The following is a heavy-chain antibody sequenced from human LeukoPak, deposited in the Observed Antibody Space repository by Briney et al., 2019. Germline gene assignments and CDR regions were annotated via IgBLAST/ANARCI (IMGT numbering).Heavy chain of an antibody. J-gene: IGHJ4*02. CDR2: ISGSGAKT. Sequence: GGSLRLSCAASGFTFSTYAMNWVRQAPGKGLEWVSAISGSGAKTYYADFVKGRFTISRDNSKNTLYLQMNSLRAEDTAVYYCARVSGYLWGCRYWGQGTLVTVSS. CDR3: ARVSGYLWGCRY. D-gene: IGHD3-22*01. CDR1: GFTFSTYA. V-gene: IGHV3-23*01.